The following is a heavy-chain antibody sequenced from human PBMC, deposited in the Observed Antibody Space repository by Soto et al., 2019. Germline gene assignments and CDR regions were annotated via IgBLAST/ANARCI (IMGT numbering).Heavy chain of an antibody. Sequence: QVQLQESGPGLVKPSETLSLTCTVSGGSISSYYWSWIRQPPGKGLEWIGYIYYSGSTNYNPSLKSRVTISVDTSKNQFSLKLSSVTAADTAVYYCASALYVDTAMVIGYWGQGTLVTVSS. CDR2: IYYSGST. J-gene: IGHJ4*02. CDR1: GGSISSYY. CDR3: ASALYVDTAMVIGY. V-gene: IGHV4-59*01. D-gene: IGHD5-18*01.